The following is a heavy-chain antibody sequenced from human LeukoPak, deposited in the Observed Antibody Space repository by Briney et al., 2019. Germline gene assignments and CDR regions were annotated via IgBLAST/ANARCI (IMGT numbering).Heavy chain of an antibody. J-gene: IGHJ4*02. CDR2: ISARGVST. CDR3: ASQWELPHYFDY. Sequence: GGSLRLSCAASGVTFSSYAMSWVRQAPGKGLEWVSAISARGVSTYYADSVKGRFTISRDNSQNTLYLQMNGLRADDTAVYYCASQWELPHYFDYWGQGTLVTVSS. D-gene: IGHD1-26*01. CDR1: GVTFSSYA. V-gene: IGHV3-23*01.